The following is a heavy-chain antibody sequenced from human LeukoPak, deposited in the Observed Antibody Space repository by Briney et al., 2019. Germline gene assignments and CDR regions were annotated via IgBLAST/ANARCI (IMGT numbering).Heavy chain of an antibody. J-gene: IGHJ3*02. CDR3: ARDPYYDSSGYYYSLELGAFDI. Sequence: SETLSLTCTVSGGSISSSSYYWGWIRQPPGKGLEWIGSIYYSGSTYYNPSLKSRVTISVDTSKNQFSQKLSSVTAADTAVYYCARDPYYDSSGYYYSLELGAFDIWGQGTMVTVSS. V-gene: IGHV4-39*07. CDR1: GGSISSSSYY. CDR2: IYYSGST. D-gene: IGHD3-22*01.